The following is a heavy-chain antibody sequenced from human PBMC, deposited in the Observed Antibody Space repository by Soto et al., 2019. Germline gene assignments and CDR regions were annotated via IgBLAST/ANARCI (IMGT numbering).Heavy chain of an antibody. Sequence: QVQLQESGPGLVKPSQTLSLTCIVSGGSISSGGYYCSLIRQHPGKGLEWIGNIYYSGSTYYNPSLRSRLIQSVDTSKNQFSLSLSSVTAADTAVYFCARVWGRFGELSADRSSYCWMSVWGKGTTFPVFS. V-gene: IGHV4-31*03. CDR1: GGSISSGGYY. CDR3: ARVWGRFGELSADRSSYCWMSV. CDR2: IYYSGST. J-gene: IGHJ6*04. D-gene: IGHD3-16*01.